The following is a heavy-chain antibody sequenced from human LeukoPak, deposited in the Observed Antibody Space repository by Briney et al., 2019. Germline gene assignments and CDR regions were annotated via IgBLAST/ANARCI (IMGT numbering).Heavy chain of an antibody. Sequence: PSETLSLTCTVSRGSISSGDHDWSWIRQPPGKGLEWIAYIYYSGSTNYNPSLKSRVTISVDTSKNQFSLKLSSVTAADTAVYYCARACYRPVGIAAANERLCSGAFDIWGPGTMVTVSS. CDR1: RGSISSGDHD. V-gene: IGHV4-61*08. D-gene: IGHD6-13*01. CDR3: ARACYRPVGIAAANERLCSGAFDI. J-gene: IGHJ3*02. CDR2: IYYSGST.